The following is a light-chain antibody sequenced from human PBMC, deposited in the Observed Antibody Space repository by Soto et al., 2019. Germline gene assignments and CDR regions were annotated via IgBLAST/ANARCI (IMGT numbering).Light chain of an antibody. V-gene: IGKV3-11*01. CDR1: QSVSSY. Sequence: EIVLTQSPATLSLSPGERATLSCRASQSVSSYLAWYQQKPGQAPRLLIYDASNRATGIPARFSGSGSGTDFTLTISSLEPEDFAVYYCQKRSNWPPKGAFGQGTKVDIK. CDR2: DAS. CDR3: QKRSNWPPKGA. J-gene: IGKJ1*01.